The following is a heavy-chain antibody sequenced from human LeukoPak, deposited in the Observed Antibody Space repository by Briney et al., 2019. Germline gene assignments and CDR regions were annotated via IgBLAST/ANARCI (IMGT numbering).Heavy chain of an antibody. CDR2: IDSGGST. CDR1: GITVSNNY. V-gene: IGHV3-66*01. D-gene: IGHD1-1*01. J-gene: IGHJ4*02. CDR3: ARDWNGDYAFEN. Sequence: GGSLRLSCEVSGITVSNNYMNWVRQAPGKGLEWVSVIDSGGSTYYADFVKGRFTASRDISRNTVFLQMTGLRAEDTAIYYCARDWNGDYAFENWGQGTLVIVSS.